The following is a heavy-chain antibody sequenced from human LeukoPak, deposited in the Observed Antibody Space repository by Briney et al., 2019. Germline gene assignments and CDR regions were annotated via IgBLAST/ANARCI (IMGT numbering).Heavy chain of an antibody. CDR3: ARTITMVRGVILNWFDP. CDR2: INHSGST. Sequence: SETLSLTCAVYGGSFSGYYWSWIRQPPGKGLEWIGEINHSGSTNYNPSLKSRVTISVDTSKNQFSLKLSSVTAADTAVYYCARTITMVRGVILNWFDPWGQGTLVTVSS. V-gene: IGHV4-34*01. CDR1: GGSFSGYY. D-gene: IGHD3-10*01. J-gene: IGHJ5*02.